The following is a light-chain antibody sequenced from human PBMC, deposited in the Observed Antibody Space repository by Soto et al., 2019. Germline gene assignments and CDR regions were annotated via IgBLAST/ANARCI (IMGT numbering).Light chain of an antibody. CDR2: AAS. J-gene: IGKJ1*01. CDR1: QSIRTY. V-gene: IGKV1-39*01. CDR3: QHTYSNPRT. Sequence: DIQMTQSPSSLSASVGDRVTITCRASQSIRTYLNWYQQKPGKAPKFLIYAASTLQSGVPSRFSGSGSGTDFTLTISSLQTEDFATYYCQHTYSNPRTFGQGTKVEIK.